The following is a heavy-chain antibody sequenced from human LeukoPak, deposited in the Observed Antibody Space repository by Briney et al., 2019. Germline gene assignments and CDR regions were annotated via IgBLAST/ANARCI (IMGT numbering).Heavy chain of an antibody. V-gene: IGHV4-34*01. CDR1: GGSFSGYY. Sequence: PAETLSLTCAVYGGSFSGYYWSWIRQPPGKGLEWIGEINHSGSTNYNPSLKSRVTISVDTSKNQFSLKLSSVTAADTAVYYCARRSGIGGYDLVDYYYMDVWGKGTTVTVSS. CDR2: INHSGST. CDR3: ARRSGIGGYDLVDYYYMDV. D-gene: IGHD5-12*01. J-gene: IGHJ6*03.